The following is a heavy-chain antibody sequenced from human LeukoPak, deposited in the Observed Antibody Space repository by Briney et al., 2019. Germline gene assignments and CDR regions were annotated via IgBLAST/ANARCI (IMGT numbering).Heavy chain of an antibody. CDR1: GFAFSSYS. CDR3: ARGRGAYCSGGSCSPKNWYFDL. D-gene: IGHD2-15*01. Sequence: GGSLRLSCAASGFAFSSYSMNWVRQAPGKGLEWVSSIVISSTYIYYADSVKGRFTISRDNAKNSPYLQMNSLRAEDTAVYYCARGRGAYCSGGSCSPKNWYFDLWGRGTLVTVSS. CDR2: IVISSTYI. V-gene: IGHV3-21*01. J-gene: IGHJ2*01.